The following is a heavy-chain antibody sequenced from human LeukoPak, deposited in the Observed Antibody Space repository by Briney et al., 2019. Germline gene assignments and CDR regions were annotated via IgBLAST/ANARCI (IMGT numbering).Heavy chain of an antibody. CDR2: IYYSGST. Sequence: SETLSLTCTVSGGSISGYYWSWIRQPPGKGLEWIGYIYYSGSTNYNPSLKSRVTISVDTSKNQFSLKLSSVTAADTAVYYCARVEVHSSSWRWDNWFDPWGQGTLVTVSS. D-gene: IGHD6-13*01. V-gene: IGHV4-59*01. CDR1: GGSISGYY. CDR3: ARVEVHSSSWRWDNWFDP. J-gene: IGHJ5*02.